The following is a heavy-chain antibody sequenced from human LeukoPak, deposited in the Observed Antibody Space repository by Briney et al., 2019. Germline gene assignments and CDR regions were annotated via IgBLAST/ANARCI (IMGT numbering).Heavy chain of an antibody. CDR2: IYYSGST. Sequence: SETLSLTCTVSGGSISSYYWSWIRQPPGKGLEWIGYIYYSGSTNYNPSLKSRVTISVDTSKNQFSLKLSSVTAADTAVYYCARHDATVTTWRSVDHWGQGTLVTVSS. CDR1: GGSISSYY. CDR3: ARHDATVTTWRSVDH. V-gene: IGHV4-59*08. D-gene: IGHD4-17*01. J-gene: IGHJ4*02.